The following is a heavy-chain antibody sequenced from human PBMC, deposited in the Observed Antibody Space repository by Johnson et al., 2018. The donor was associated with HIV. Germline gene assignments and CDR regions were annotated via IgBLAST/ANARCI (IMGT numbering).Heavy chain of an antibody. CDR1: GFTFDDYG. V-gene: IGHV3-20*04. D-gene: IGHD2-15*01. CDR3: AREGRGAPHDAFDI. Sequence: MLLVESGGGVVRPGGSLRVSCAASGFTFDDYGMNWVRQAPGKGLEWVSGINWNGGSTGYADPVKGRFTISRDNSKNTLYLQMNSLRAEDTAVYYCAREGRGAPHDAFDIWGQGTMVTVSS. J-gene: IGHJ3*02. CDR2: INWNGGST.